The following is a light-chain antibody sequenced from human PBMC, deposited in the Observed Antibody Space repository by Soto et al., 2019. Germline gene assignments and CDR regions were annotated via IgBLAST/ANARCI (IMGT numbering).Light chain of an antibody. CDR3: QQYNNWPYT. Sequence: EIVLTQSPATLSLSPGERATLSCRASQTINNYLAWYQHKPGQAPRLLIYDASTRATGIPARFSGSGSGTDFTLTISSLEPEDFAVYYCQQYNNWPYTFGQGTKLEIK. CDR2: DAS. CDR1: QTINNY. J-gene: IGKJ2*01. V-gene: IGKV3-11*01.